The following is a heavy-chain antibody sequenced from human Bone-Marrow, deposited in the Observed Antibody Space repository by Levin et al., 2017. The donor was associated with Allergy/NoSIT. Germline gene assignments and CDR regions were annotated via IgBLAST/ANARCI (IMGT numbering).Heavy chain of an antibody. D-gene: IGHD1-7*01. V-gene: IGHV3-48*02. Sequence: PSETLSLTCAASGFTFSNYHMNWVRQAPGKGLEWLSYINSGGSPTYYADSVKGRFTISRDNAKNSLYLQMNSLRDEDTAVYYCARDWNYAIDYWGQGTLVTASS. CDR1: GFTFSNYH. CDR3: ARDWNYAIDY. J-gene: IGHJ4*02. CDR2: INSGGSPT.